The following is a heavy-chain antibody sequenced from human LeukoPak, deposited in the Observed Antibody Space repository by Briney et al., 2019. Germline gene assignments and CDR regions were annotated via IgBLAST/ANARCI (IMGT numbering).Heavy chain of an antibody. V-gene: IGHV3-21*03. CDR1: GFTFSSYS. Sequence: GGSLRLSCAASGFTFSSYSMNWVRQAPGKGLEWVSSISSSSSYIYYADSAKGRFTISRDNAKNSLSLQMNSLRAEDTAVYYCATEKNYGDYNAYGMDVWGQGTTVIVSS. D-gene: IGHD4-17*01. J-gene: IGHJ6*02. CDR3: ATEKNYGDYNAYGMDV. CDR2: ISSSSSYI.